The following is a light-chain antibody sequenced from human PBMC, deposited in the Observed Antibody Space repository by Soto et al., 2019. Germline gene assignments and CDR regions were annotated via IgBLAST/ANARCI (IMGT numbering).Light chain of an antibody. CDR1: QTVSSW. V-gene: IGKV1-5*03. CDR2: KAS. Sequence: DIQMTQSPSTLSESVGDRVTITCRASQTVSSWLAWYQQKPGKAPKLLIYKASSLESGVPSRFSGSGTGTEFTLTISSLQPDDFATYYCQQYKTFLGTFGQGTKVEI. J-gene: IGKJ1*01. CDR3: QQYKTFLGT.